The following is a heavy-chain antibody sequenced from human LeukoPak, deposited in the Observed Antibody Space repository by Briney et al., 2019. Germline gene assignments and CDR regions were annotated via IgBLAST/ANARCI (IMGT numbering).Heavy chain of an antibody. CDR2: ISSSSVYI. J-gene: IGHJ4*02. D-gene: IGHD3-10*01. V-gene: IGHV3-21*01. Sequence: GGSLRLSCAASGFTFSSYSLNWVRLAPGKGLEWVSSISSSSVYIYYADSVKGRFTISRDNAKNSLYLQMNRLRAEDTAVYYCARGPTYYYGSGSYGPFDYWGQGTLVTVSS. CDR3: ARGPTYYYGSGSYGPFDY. CDR1: GFTFSSYS.